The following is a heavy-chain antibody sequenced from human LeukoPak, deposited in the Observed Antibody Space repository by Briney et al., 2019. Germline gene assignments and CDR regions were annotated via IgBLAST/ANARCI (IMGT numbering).Heavy chain of an antibody. D-gene: IGHD6-13*01. Sequence: ASVKVSFKASGGPFSSYAISWVRPAPGQGLEWMGGIIPIFGTANYAQKFQGRVTITTDESTSTAYMELSSLRSEDTAVYYCASDGIAAFDYWGQGTLVTVSS. V-gene: IGHV1-69*05. CDR2: IIPIFGTA. CDR3: ASDGIAAFDY. J-gene: IGHJ4*02. CDR1: GGPFSSYA.